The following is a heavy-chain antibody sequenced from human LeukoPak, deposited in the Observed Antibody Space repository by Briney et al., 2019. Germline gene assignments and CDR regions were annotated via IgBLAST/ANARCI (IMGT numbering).Heavy chain of an antibody. CDR1: GFTVSSNY. J-gene: IGHJ6*02. D-gene: IGHD2-15*01. V-gene: IGHV3-66*01. CDR3: ATEGGYCSGGSCYSYYYYGMDV. Sequence: PGGSLRLSCAASGFTVSSNYMSWVRQAPGKGLEWVSVIYSGGSTYYADSVKGRFTISRDNSKNTLYLQMNGLRAEDTAVYYCATEGGYCSGGSCYSYYYYGMDVWGQGTTVTVSS. CDR2: IYSGGST.